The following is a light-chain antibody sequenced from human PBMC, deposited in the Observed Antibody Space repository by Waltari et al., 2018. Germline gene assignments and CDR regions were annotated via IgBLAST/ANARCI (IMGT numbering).Light chain of an antibody. J-gene: IGLJ1*01. V-gene: IGLV2-23*01. CDR1: SNDIGNYDL. Sequence: QSALTQPASVSGSPGQSITLSCTGTSNDIGNYDLVSWYQQRPGEAPKLLMYGATKRPSVVSNRFSGSKSGKTASRTISGLQTEDEADYYCFSFVAANSFVFGPGTKVTVL. CDR3: FSFVAANSFV. CDR2: GAT.